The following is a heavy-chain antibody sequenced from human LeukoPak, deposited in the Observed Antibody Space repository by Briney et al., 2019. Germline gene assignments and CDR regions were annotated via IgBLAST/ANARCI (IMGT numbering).Heavy chain of an antibody. CDR3: AAMGTTGASDAFDI. J-gene: IGHJ3*02. D-gene: IGHD1-1*01. V-gene: IGHV4-59*04. CDR2: IYHSGST. CDR1: GGSISSYY. Sequence: SETLSLTCTVSGGSISSYYWSWIRQPPGKGLEWIGYIYHSGSTYYNPSLKSRVTISVDRSKNQFSLKLSSVTAADTAVYYCAAMGTTGASDAFDIWGQGTMVTVSS.